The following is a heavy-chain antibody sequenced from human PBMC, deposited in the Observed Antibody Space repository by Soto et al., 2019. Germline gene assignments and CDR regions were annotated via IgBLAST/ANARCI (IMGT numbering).Heavy chain of an antibody. CDR3: ARATQYHILTGYYQLYFFYFMDV. Sequence: EVQLVESGGSLVQPGESLRLSCTASGFTLSSYSMNWVRQAPGKGLEWISYISSSSSTMFYSDSVKGRFTISRDNDKNSLFLQRNSLRAEDTALYYCARATQYHILTGYYQLYFFYFMDVWGQGTTVTVSS. V-gene: IGHV3-48*01. CDR2: ISSSSSTM. CDR1: GFTLSSYS. D-gene: IGHD3-9*01. J-gene: IGHJ6*03.